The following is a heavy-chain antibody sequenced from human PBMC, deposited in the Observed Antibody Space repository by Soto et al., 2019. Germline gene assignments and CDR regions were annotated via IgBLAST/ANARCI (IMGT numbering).Heavy chain of an antibody. J-gene: IGHJ4*02. CDR1: GYTFTSYG. V-gene: IGHV1-18*01. Sequence: QCHLVQSGAEVKKPGASVTVSCKASGYTFTSYGITWVRQAPGQGREWMGWISAHNGNTNYAQKLQGRVIVTRGTSTSTAYMELRSLISDDSAVYYCARGGYGDYWCRGALVTVSS. CDR3: ARGGYGDY. D-gene: IGHD1-1*01. CDR2: ISAHNGNT.